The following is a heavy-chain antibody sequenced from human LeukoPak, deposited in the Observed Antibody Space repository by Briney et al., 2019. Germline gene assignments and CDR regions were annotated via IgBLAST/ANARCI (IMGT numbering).Heavy chain of an antibody. J-gene: IGHJ4*02. CDR2: FDPEDGET. Sequence: GASVKVSCKVSGYTLTELSMHWVRQAPGKGLEWMGGFDPEDGETIYAQKFQGRVTMTEDTSTDTAYMELSSLRSEDTAVYYCATSLKGWYSNYDRSDYWGQGTLVTVSS. CDR1: GYTLTELS. D-gene: IGHD4-11*01. V-gene: IGHV1-24*01. CDR3: ATSLKGWYSNYDRSDY.